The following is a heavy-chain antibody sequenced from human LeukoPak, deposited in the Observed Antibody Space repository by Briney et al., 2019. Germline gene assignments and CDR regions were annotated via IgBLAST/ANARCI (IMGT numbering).Heavy chain of an antibody. V-gene: IGHV4-59*01. CDR2: IYYSGST. J-gene: IGHJ3*02. Sequence: SETLSLTCTVSGGSISSYYWSWIRQPPGKGLEWIGYIYYSGSTNYNPSLKSRVTISVDTSKNQFSLRLSSVTAADTAVYYCARDYGGNPGAFDIWGQGTMVTVSS. CDR1: GGSISSYY. CDR3: ARDYGGNPGAFDI. D-gene: IGHD4-23*01.